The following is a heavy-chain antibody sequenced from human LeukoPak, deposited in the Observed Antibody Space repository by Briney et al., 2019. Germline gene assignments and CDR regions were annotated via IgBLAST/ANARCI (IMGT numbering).Heavy chain of an antibody. V-gene: IGHV4-59*11. Sequence: SETLSLTCTVSGGSISSHYWSWIRQPPGKGLEWIGYIYYDGSTRYNPPLKSRITISVDTSKNQFSSKLSSVTAADTAVYYCARGGDWFDSWGQGTLVTVSA. CDR2: IYYDGST. J-gene: IGHJ5*01. CDR1: GGSISSHY. D-gene: IGHD1-26*01. CDR3: ARGGDWFDS.